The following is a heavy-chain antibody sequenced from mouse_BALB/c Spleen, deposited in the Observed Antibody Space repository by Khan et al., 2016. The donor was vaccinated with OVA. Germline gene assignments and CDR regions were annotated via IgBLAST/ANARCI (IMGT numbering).Heavy chain of an antibody. CDR3: ARANFYFDY. CDR2: ISYDGNN. V-gene: IGHV3-6*02. D-gene: IGHD4-1*01. J-gene: IGHJ2*01. Sequence: EVQLQESGPGLVKPSQSLSLTCSVTGYSITSGYYWNWLRQLPGNRLEWMGYISYDGNNNYNPSLKNRISITRDTSKNQFFLKLNSVTTEDTGTYYCARANFYFDYWGQGTTLTVSA. CDR1: GYSITSGYY.